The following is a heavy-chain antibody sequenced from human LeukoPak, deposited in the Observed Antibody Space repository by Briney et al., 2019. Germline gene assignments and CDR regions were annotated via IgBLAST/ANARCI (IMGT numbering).Heavy chain of an antibody. V-gene: IGHV3-9*01. Sequence: GGSLRLSCAASGFTFDDYAMHWVRHAPGKGLEWVSGISWNSGSMGYADSVKGRFTISRDNAKNSLYLQMNSLRAEDTALYYCAKGSGFGYWGQGTLVTVSS. J-gene: IGHJ4*02. D-gene: IGHD1-26*01. CDR1: GFTFDDYA. CDR3: AKGSGFGY. CDR2: ISWNSGSM.